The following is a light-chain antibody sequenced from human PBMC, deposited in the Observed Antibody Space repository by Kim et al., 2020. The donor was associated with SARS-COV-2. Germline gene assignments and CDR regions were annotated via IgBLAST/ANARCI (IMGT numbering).Light chain of an antibody. Sequence: SSELTQDPAVSVALGQTVRITCQGDSLRSYYASWYQQKPGQAPVLVIYGKNNRPSGIPDRFSGSSSGNTAFLTITGAQAEDEADYYCNSRDSSGNHFEFG. J-gene: IGLJ3*02. CDR1: SLRSYY. CDR2: GKN. V-gene: IGLV3-19*01. CDR3: NSRDSSGNHFE.